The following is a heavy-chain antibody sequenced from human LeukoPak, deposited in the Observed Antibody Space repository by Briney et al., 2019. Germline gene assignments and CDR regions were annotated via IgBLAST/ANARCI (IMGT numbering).Heavy chain of an antibody. Sequence: PSETLSLTCAVYGGSLSGYWWSWIRQPPGKGLEWIGEINHSGSTNYNPSLKSRVTISVDTSKNQFSLRLSSVTAADTAVYYRARGPPLTYDGTGYYFFDSWGQGTLVTVSS. CDR2: INHSGST. CDR1: GGSLSGYW. CDR3: ARGPPLTYDGTGYYFFDS. V-gene: IGHV4-34*01. J-gene: IGHJ4*02. D-gene: IGHD3-22*01.